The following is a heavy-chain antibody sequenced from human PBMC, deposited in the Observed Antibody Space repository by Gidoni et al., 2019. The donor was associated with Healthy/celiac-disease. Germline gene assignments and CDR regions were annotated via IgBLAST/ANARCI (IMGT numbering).Heavy chain of an antibody. CDR2: ISGSGGST. Sequence: EVQLLESGGGLVQPGGSLRLSCAASGFPFSSYALSWVRQAPGTGLEWVSAISGSGGSTYYADSVKGRFTISRDNSKNTLYLQMNSLRAEDTAVYYCAKDGQYSYGQKLYWYFDLWVRGTLVTVSS. J-gene: IGHJ2*01. V-gene: IGHV3-23*01. CDR1: GFPFSSYA. CDR3: AKDGQYSYGQKLYWYFDL. D-gene: IGHD5-18*01.